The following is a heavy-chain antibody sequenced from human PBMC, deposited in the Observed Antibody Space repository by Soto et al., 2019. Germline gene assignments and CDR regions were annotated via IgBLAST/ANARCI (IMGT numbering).Heavy chain of an antibody. CDR1: GYIFTDFG. V-gene: IGHV1-3*01. J-gene: IGHJ4*02. CDR2: IISVNDKT. Sequence: ASVKVSCKASGYIFTDFGIHWVRQAHGQTLEWLGWIISVNDKTLYSPKFQGRLAITRDTSANTAYMDLYSMRFEDSAAYYCARGRRSCTGNNCYTDFDFWGQGSLVTVSS. D-gene: IGHD2-2*02. CDR3: ARGRRSCTGNNCYTDFDF.